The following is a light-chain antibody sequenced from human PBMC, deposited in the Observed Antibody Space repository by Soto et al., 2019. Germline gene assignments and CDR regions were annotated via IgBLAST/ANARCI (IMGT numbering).Light chain of an antibody. CDR2: RAS. V-gene: IGKV1-5*03. Sequence: IQMTQSPSTLSASVGDRVTITCRASQSISSWLAWYQQKPGKAPKLLMYRASSLESGVPSRFSGSGSGTDFTLTISSLQPDDFATYYCQQYKTYSSTFGGGTKVDIK. J-gene: IGKJ4*01. CDR1: QSISSW. CDR3: QQYKTYSST.